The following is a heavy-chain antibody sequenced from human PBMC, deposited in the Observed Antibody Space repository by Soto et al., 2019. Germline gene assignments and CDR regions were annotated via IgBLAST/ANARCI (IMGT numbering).Heavy chain of an antibody. Sequence: EVQLVESWGGLVQPGGSLKLSCAASGFTFSGSSMHWVRQASGTGLEWVGRIRSKANSDETAYAASVKGRFTIARTDSKNTAYLQMHGLKTEDTDVYYCTRQYNWNDEGYGMDVWGQGTPVTVSS. J-gene: IGHJ6*02. CDR1: GFTFSGSS. D-gene: IGHD1-1*01. CDR2: IRSKANSDET. V-gene: IGHV3-73*01. CDR3: TRQYNWNDEGYGMDV.